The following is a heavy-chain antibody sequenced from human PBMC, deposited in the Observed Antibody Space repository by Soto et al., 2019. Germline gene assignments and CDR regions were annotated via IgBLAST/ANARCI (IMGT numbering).Heavy chain of an antibody. CDR1: GGTFSSYA. D-gene: IGHD4-17*01. CDR2: IIASFGTA. CDR3: QPVKHDDYCRGGPLFHGMDG. Sequence: QVQLVQSGAEVKKPGSSVKVSCKASGGTFSSYAISWVRQAPGQGLEWMGGIIASFGTANYAQKFQGRVTITADEYTSTAYLELSSQSPEDTAVYYCQPVKHDDYCRGGPLFHGMDGWGEGTTVTVSS. V-gene: IGHV1-69*01. J-gene: IGHJ6*04.